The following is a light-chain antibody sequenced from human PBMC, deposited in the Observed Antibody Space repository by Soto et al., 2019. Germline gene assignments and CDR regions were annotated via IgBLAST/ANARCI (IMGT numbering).Light chain of an antibody. CDR1: SSDVGGYNY. V-gene: IGLV2-11*01. CDR2: DVS. J-gene: IGLJ1*01. Sequence: QSVLTQPRSVSGSPGQSVTISCTGTSSDVGGYNYVSWYQHHPGKAPKLMIYDVSNRPSGVPDRFSGSKSGNTASLTISGLQAEDEADYYCCSYAGSYTFPYVFGTGTKLTVL. CDR3: CSYAGSYTFPYV.